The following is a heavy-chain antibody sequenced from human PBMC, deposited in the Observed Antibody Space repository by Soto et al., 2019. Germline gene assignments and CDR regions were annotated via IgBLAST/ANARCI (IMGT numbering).Heavy chain of an antibody. Sequence: QVQLQESGPGLVKPSGTLSLTCAVSGDSISNSRWWTWVRQPPGKGLEWIGDIFHSGDTNYNPSLKSRVLIAVDKSQNQFSPKVSSVTAAHTAVYYCAYSTGWYRHDVWGQGTMVTVSS. CDR3: AYSTGWYRHDV. CDR2: IFHSGDT. CDR1: GDSISNSRW. V-gene: IGHV4-4*02. D-gene: IGHD6-19*01. J-gene: IGHJ3*01.